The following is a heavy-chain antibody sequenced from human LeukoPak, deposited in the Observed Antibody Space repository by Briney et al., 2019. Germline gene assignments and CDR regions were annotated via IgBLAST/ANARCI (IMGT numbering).Heavy chain of an antibody. D-gene: IGHD2-15*01. V-gene: IGHV4-4*02. CDR3: ARVSSAATNYYFDY. CDR1: NGSISTNNW. CDR2: IFHSGSS. J-gene: IGHJ4*02. Sequence: SETLSLTCAVSNGSISTNNWWSWVRQPPGKGLEWMGEIFHSGSSNYNPSLKSRVTISVDKSKNQFSLKLSSVTAADTAVYYCARVSSAATNYYFDYWGQGTLVTVSS.